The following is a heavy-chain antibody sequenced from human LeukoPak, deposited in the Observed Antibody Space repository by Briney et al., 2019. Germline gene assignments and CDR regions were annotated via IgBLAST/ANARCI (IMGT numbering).Heavy chain of an antibody. Sequence: PSETLSLTCAVYGGSFSGYYWSWIRQPPGKGLEWIGEINHSGSTNYNPSLKSRVTISVDTSKNQFSLKLSSVTAADTAVYYCARGLNIRWYRAFNYYMDVWGKGTTVTVSS. D-gene: IGHD6-13*01. CDR1: GGSFSGYY. V-gene: IGHV4-34*01. CDR2: INHSGST. CDR3: ARGLNIRWYRAFNYYMDV. J-gene: IGHJ6*03.